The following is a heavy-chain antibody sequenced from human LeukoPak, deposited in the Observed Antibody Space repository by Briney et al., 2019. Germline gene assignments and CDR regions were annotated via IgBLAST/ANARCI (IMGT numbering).Heavy chain of an antibody. CDR3: ARRSGSGNAHFDY. D-gene: IGHD3-10*01. CDR2: IYYSGST. CDR1: GGSISSYY. Sequence: PSETLSLTCTVSGGSISSYYWSWIRQPPGKGLEWIGYIYYSGSTNYNPSLKSRVTISVDTSKNQFSLKLSSVTAADTAVYYCARRSGSGNAHFDYWGQGTLVTVSS. V-gene: IGHV4-59*12. J-gene: IGHJ4*02.